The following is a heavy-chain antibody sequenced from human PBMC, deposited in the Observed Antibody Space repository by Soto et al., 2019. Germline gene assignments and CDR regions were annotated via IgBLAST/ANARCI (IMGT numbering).Heavy chain of an antibody. CDR3: AKDQEKGPDIVVVPAAILPGPYYGMDV. Sequence: GGSLRLSCAASGFTFSIYAMSWVCQAPGKGLEWVSAISGSGGSTYYADSVKGRFTISRDNSKNTLYLQMNSLRAEDTAVYYCAKDQEKGPDIVVVPAAILPGPYYGMDVWGQGTTVTVSS. V-gene: IGHV3-23*01. CDR2: ISGSGGST. J-gene: IGHJ6*02. CDR1: GFTFSIYA. D-gene: IGHD2-2*01.